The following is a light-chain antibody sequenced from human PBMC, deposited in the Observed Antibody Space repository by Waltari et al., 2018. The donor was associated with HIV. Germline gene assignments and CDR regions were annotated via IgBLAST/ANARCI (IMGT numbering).Light chain of an antibody. CDR1: NSDIGGYNY. CDR2: EVT. Sequence: QSALTQPASVSGSPGQSITISCTGTNSDIGGYNYVSWYQQHPGKAPKLMSYEVTKRPSGVSKRFSGSKSGNTASLAVSGLQAEDEADYYCSSYKSSSKLIVGGGTKLTVL. CDR3: SSYKSSSKLI. J-gene: IGLJ2*01. V-gene: IGLV2-14*01.